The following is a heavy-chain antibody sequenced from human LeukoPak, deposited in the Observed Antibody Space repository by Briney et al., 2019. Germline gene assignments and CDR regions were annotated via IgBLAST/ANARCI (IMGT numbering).Heavy chain of an antibody. D-gene: IGHD3-22*01. CDR2: ISSSSSSI. J-gene: IGHJ4*02. CDR3: AGRVYDSGGYYYVY. Sequence: GGSLRLSCAASGFASSSYSMNWVRQAPGKGLDWVSYISSSSSSIYYADSVKGRFTISRDNAKNSLFLQMNSLRDEDTAVYYCAGRVYDSGGYYYVYWGQGTLVTVSS. V-gene: IGHV3-48*02. CDR1: GFASSSYS.